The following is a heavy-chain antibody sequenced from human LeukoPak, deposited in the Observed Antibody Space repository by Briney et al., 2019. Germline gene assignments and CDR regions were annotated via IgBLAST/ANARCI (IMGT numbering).Heavy chain of an antibody. J-gene: IGHJ6*03. CDR2: IYYSGST. V-gene: IGHV4-59*01. D-gene: IGHD5-18*01. CDR3: ARTPEGGYTYGYFYYYYMDV. Sequence: MASETLSLTCTVSGGSISSYYWSWIRQPPGKGLEWIGYIYYSGSTNYNPSLKSRVTISVDTSKNQFSLKLTSVTAADTAVYYCARTPEGGYTYGYFYYYYMDVWCKGTTVTISS. CDR1: GGSISSYY.